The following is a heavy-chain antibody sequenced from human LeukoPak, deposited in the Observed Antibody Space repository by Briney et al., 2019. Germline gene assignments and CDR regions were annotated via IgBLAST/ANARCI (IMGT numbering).Heavy chain of an antibody. V-gene: IGHV3-74*01. D-gene: IGHD3-10*02. J-gene: IGHJ6*04. CDR1: GFTFSSYW. Sequence: GGSLRLSCAASGFTFSSYWMHWVRQAPGKGLMWVSRINSDGSHTSYADSVKGRFTISRDNAKNSLYLQMNSLRAEDTAVYYCAELGITMIGGVWGKGTTVTISS. CDR3: AELGITMIGGV. CDR2: INSDGSHT.